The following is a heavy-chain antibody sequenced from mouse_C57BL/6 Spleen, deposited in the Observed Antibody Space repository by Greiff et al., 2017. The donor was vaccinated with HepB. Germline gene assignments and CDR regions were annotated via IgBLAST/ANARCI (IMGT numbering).Heavy chain of an antibody. CDR1: GFTFSDYG. D-gene: IGHD1-1*01. J-gene: IGHJ2*01. CDR2: ISSGSSTI. CDR3: ARKDYGSSYFDY. V-gene: IGHV5-17*01. Sequence: EVQGVESGGGLVKPGGSLKLSCAASGFTFSDYGMHWVRQAPEKGLEWVAYISSGSSTIYYADTVKGRCTITRDNAKNTLFLQMTRLRSEDTAVYYCARKDYGSSYFDYWGQGTTLTVSS.